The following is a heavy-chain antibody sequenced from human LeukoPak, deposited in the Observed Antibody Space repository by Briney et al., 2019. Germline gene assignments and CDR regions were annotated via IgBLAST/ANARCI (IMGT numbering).Heavy chain of an antibody. CDR1: GGSISSGGYS. D-gene: IGHD5-12*01. V-gene: IGHV4-30-2*01. CDR3: ASGRGYSGYENNWFDP. J-gene: IGHJ5*02. Sequence: SETLSLTCAVSGGSISSGGYSWSWIRQPPGKGLEWIGYIYHSGSTYYNPSLKSRVTISVDRSKNQFSLKLSSVTAADTAVYYCASGRGYSGYENNWFDPWGQGTLVTVSS. CDR2: IYHSGST.